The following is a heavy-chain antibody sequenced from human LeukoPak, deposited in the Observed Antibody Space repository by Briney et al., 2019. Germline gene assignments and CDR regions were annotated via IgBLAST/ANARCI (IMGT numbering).Heavy chain of an antibody. CDR2: ISYSGTT. V-gene: IGHV4-39*07. Sequence: SETLSLTCTVSGGSISSSGYYWGWIRQPPGKGLEWIGSISYSGTTYYNPSLKSRVTISVDTSKNQFSLNLTSVTAADTAVYFCASRGYYDNSAYFRNWGQGTLVTVSS. D-gene: IGHD3-22*01. CDR3: ASRGYYDNSAYFRN. J-gene: IGHJ4*02. CDR1: GGSISSSGYY.